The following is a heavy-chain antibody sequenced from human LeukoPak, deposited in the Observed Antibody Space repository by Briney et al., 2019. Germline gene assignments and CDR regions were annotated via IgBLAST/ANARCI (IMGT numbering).Heavy chain of an antibody. CDR2: IYYSGST. CDR1: GGSISSSSYY. Sequence: SETLSLTCTVSGGSISSSSYYWGWIRQPPGKGLEWIGSIYYSGSTYYNPSLKSRVTISVDTSKNQFSLKLSSVTAADTAVYYCARCFSGYYDILTGYYLPDFNWFDPWGQGTLVTVSS. J-gene: IGHJ5*02. D-gene: IGHD3-9*01. V-gene: IGHV4-39*07. CDR3: ARCFSGYYDILTGYYLPDFNWFDP.